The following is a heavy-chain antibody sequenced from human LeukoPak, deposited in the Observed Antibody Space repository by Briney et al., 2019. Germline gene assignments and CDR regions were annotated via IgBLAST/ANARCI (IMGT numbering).Heavy chain of an antibody. CDR2: ISGSGGST. D-gene: IGHD2-2*01. Sequence: PGGSLRLSCAASGFTFSSYAMSWVRQAPGKGLEWVSAISGSGGSTYYADSVKGRFTISRDNSKNTLYLQMNSLRAEDTAVYYCAKAVVATLSRGYFDYWGQGTLVTVSS. CDR3: AKAVVATLSRGYFDY. J-gene: IGHJ4*02. CDR1: GFTFSSYA. V-gene: IGHV3-23*01.